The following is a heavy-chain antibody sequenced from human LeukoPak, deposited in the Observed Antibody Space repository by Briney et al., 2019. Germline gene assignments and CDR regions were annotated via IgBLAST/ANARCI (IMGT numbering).Heavy chain of an antibody. CDR3: AREVSVVRGVN. D-gene: IGHD3-10*01. Sequence: PGGSLRLSCAASGFSFSSYAMHWVRQAPGKGLEWVAVTSSDATNTYYAASVKGRFTISRDISKNTLYLQMNSLRAEDTAVYYCAREVSVVRGVNWGQGTLVTVSS. CDR1: GFSFSSYA. V-gene: IGHV3-30-3*01. CDR2: TSSDATNT. J-gene: IGHJ4*02.